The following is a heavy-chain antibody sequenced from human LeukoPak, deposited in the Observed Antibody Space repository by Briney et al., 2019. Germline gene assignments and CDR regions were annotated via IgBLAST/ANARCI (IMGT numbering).Heavy chain of an antibody. Sequence: SETLSLTCTVSGGSISSGGYYWSWIRQHPGKGLEWIGYIYYSGGTYYNPSLKSRVTISVDTSKNQFSLKLSSVTAADTAVYYCARDVVATIGYYYYGMDVWGQGTTVTVSS. V-gene: IGHV4-31*03. J-gene: IGHJ6*02. CDR1: GGSISSGGYY. D-gene: IGHD5-12*01. CDR2: IYYSGGT. CDR3: ARDVVATIGYYYYGMDV.